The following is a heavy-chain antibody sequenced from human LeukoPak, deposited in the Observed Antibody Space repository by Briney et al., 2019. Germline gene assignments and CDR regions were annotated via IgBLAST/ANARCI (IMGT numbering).Heavy chain of an antibody. CDR3: ARDHRGQPLNGLAP. D-gene: IGHD1-14*01. CDR1: GGSISSSSYY. V-gene: IGHV4-39*07. Sequence: SETLSLTCTVSGGSISSSSYYWGWIRQPPGKGLEWIGSMSYSGNTNYNSSLKSRVTISVATSKNQFSLKLSSVTVADTAVYYCARDHRGQPLNGLAPWGQEPRVPV. CDR2: MSYSGNT. J-gene: IGHJ5*02.